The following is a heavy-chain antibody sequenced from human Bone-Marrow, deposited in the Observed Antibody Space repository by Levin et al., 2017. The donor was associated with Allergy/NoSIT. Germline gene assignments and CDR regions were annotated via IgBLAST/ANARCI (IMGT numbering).Heavy chain of an antibody. D-gene: IGHD2-15*01. CDR2: ISSSSSYI. CDR1: GFTFSSYS. V-gene: IGHV3-21*01. J-gene: IGHJ4*02. CDR3: ARDNVVVVAATCFDY. Sequence: LSLTCAASGFTFSSYSMNWVRQAPGKGLEWVSSISSSSSYIYYADSVKGRFTISRDNAKNSLYLQMNSLRAEDTAVYYCARDNVVVVAATCFDYWGQGTLVTVSS.